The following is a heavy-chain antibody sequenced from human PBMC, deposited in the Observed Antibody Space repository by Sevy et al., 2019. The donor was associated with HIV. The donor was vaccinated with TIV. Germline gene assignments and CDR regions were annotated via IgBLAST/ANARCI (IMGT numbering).Heavy chain of an antibody. J-gene: IGHJ4*02. D-gene: IGHD3-10*01. V-gene: IGHV3-21*01. Sequence: GGSLRLSCAAAGFTFSTYNMNWVRQAPGKGLEWVSSIWSSSSYIYYADSVKGRFTISRDNAKNSLYLQMNSLKVEDTAVYYCARDRTYGSFIDYWGQGTLVTVSS. CDR2: IWSSSSYI. CDR3: ARDRTYGSFIDY. CDR1: GFTFSTYN.